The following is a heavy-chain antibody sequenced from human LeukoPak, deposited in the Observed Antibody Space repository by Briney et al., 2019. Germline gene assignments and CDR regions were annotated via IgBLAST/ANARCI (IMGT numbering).Heavy chain of an antibody. CDR2: IIPIFGTA. CDR1: GGTFSSYA. J-gene: IGHJ4*02. V-gene: IGHV1-69*13. Sequence: ASVKVSCKASGGTFSSYAISWVRQAPGQGLEWMGGIIPIFGTANYAQKFQGRVTITADESTSTAYMELSSLRSEDTAVYYCARTYYDYVWGSYRYLDYWGQGTLVTASS. D-gene: IGHD3-16*02. CDR3: ARTYYDYVWGSYRYLDY.